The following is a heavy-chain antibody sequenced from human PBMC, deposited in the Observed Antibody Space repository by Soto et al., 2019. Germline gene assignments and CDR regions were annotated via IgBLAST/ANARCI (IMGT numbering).Heavy chain of an antibody. J-gene: IGHJ6*03. Sequence: SETLSLTCAVYGGSFSGYYWSWIRQPPGKGLEWIGEINHSGGSKYNPSIKSRVTMSADTSKSQFSLKLSSVTAADTAVYYCARGNMVWENPQSFYYYMDVWGKGTTVTVSS. CDR2: INHSGGS. CDR3: ARGNMVWENPQSFYYYMDV. V-gene: IGHV4-34*01. CDR1: GGSFSGYY. D-gene: IGHD3-10*01.